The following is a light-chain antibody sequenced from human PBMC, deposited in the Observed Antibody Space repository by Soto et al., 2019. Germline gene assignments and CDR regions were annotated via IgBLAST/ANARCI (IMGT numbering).Light chain of an antibody. CDR1: QSVNRW. Sequence: DIQMTQSPSTLSASVGDRVAITCRASQSVNRWVAWYQQKPGRAPKFLIYDASSLESGVPSRFSGSASGTEFTLSISNLQPGDFATYYCQQYDNYPLTFGGGTKVDI. CDR2: DAS. CDR3: QQYDNYPLT. V-gene: IGKV1-5*01. J-gene: IGKJ4*01.